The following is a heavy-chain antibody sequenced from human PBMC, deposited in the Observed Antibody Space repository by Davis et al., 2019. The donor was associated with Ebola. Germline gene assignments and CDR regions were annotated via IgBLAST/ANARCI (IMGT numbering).Heavy chain of an antibody. V-gene: IGHV4-39*01. CDR3: ARLEYCSGGSCYSMSHWYFDL. CDR1: GGSIISSSSY. J-gene: IGHJ2*01. D-gene: IGHD2-15*01. CDR2: IYYSGIT. Sequence: MPSETLSLTCTVSGGSIISSSSYWGWIRQPPRKGLEWIGSIYYSGITYYNPSLKSRVTISVDTSKNQFSLKLSSVTAADTAVYYCARLEYCSGGSCYSMSHWYFDLWGRGTLVTVSS.